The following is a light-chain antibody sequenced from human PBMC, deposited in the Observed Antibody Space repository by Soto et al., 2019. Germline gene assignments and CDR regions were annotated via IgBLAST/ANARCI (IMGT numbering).Light chain of an antibody. V-gene: IGLV2-14*01. CDR2: EVT. J-gene: IGLJ1*01. Sequence: QSALTQPSSLSGSPGQSITISCAGSISDVGAYNFVSWYQHHPGKAPKLILYEVTTHPSGVSSRFSGPKSGNTASLTISGLQADDEANYYCSSYTSSNTPYVFGTGTKVTVL. CDR3: SSYTSSNTPYV. CDR1: ISDVGAYNF.